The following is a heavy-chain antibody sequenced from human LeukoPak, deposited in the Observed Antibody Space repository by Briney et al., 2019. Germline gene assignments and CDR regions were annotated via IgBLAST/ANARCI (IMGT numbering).Heavy chain of an antibody. J-gene: IGHJ4*02. Sequence: GGSLRLSCAASGFTFSSYSMNWVRQAPGKGLEWVSSISSSSSYIYYADSVKGRFTISRDNAKNSLYLQMNSLRAEDTAVYYCAREAKKGGSGGSGGGFDYWGQGTLVTVSS. CDR2: ISSSSSYI. CDR1: GFTFSSYS. CDR3: AREAKKGGSGGSGGGFDY. D-gene: IGHD2-15*01. V-gene: IGHV3-21*04.